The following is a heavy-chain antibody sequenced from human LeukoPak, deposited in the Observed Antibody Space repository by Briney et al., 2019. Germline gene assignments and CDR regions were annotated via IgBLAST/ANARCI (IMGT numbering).Heavy chain of an antibody. Sequence: PGGSLRLSCSASGFTFSSYGIIWVRQAPGKGLEWVSTISHSGAGTSYADSVKGRFTISRDNPKNTLYLQMNSLRAEDTASYYCTKTRMDVWGQGTTVTVSS. J-gene: IGHJ6*02. V-gene: IGHV3-23*01. CDR3: TKTRMDV. CDR2: ISHSGAGT. CDR1: GFTFSSYG.